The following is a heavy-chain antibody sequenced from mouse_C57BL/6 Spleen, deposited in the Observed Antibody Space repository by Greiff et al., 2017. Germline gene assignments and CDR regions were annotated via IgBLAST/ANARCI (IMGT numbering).Heavy chain of an antibody. V-gene: IGHV1-55*01. CDR1: GYTFTSYW. CDR3: ARSDYGSSPYYFDY. CDR2: IYPGSGST. D-gene: IGHD1-1*01. Sequence: VQLQQPGAELVKPGASVTMSCKASGYTFTSYWITWVKQRPGKGLEWIGDIYPGSGSTNYNEKFKSKATLTVDTTSSTAYMQLSSLTSADSAVYYCARSDYGSSPYYFDYWGQGTTLTVSS. J-gene: IGHJ2*01.